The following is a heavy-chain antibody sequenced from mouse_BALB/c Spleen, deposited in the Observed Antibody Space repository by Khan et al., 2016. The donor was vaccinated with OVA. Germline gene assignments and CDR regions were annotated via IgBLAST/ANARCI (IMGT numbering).Heavy chain of an antibody. Sequence: EVELVESGGGLVKPGGSLKLSCAASGFTFSDYYMYWVRQTPEKRLEWVAIISDGGSYTYYPDSVKGRFTISRDNAKNNLYLQMSSLKSEDTAMYYCARGENWSFDYWGQGTTLTVSS. D-gene: IGHD4-1*01. CDR1: GFTFSDYY. V-gene: IGHV5-4*02. J-gene: IGHJ2*01. CDR2: ISDGGSYT. CDR3: ARGENWSFDY.